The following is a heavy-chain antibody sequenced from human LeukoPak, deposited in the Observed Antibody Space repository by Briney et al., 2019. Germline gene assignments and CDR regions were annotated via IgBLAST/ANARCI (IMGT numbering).Heavy chain of an antibody. J-gene: IGHJ4*02. D-gene: IGHD1-26*01. Sequence: GGSLRLSCAASGFTFRGSGWTGVAKPPGKGWLWSSRINTDASNTIYADPVKGRFTISRDNAKNTLYLQMNSLRAEDTAVYYCARDQSIAGPTTADYWGQGTLVTVSS. CDR3: ARDQSIAGPTTADY. CDR2: INTDASNT. V-gene: IGHV3-74*01. CDR1: GFTFRGSG.